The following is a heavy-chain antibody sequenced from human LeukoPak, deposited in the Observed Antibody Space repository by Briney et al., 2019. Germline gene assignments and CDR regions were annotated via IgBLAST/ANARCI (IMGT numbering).Heavy chain of an antibody. V-gene: IGHV1-46*01. CDR2: INPSGGST. CDR1: GGTFSSYA. Sequence: ASVKVSCKASGGTFSSYAISWVRQAPGQGLEWMGIINPSGGSTSYAQKFQGRVTMTRDTSTSTVYMELSSLRSEDTAVYYCARDGYAAGTRPHFDYWGQGTLVTVSS. CDR3: ARDGYAAGTRPHFDY. J-gene: IGHJ4*02. D-gene: IGHD6-13*01.